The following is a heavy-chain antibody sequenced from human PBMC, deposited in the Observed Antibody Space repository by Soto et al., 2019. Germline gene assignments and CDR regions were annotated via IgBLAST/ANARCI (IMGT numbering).Heavy chain of an antibody. Sequence: GGSLRRSCAASGFTFSNYLMHWGRQAPGKGLVWVSHINTDGSTATYADSVKGRFTISRDNAKNTLYLQMNSLRAEDTAVYYCAKSEPLRFLEWLFVDYGMDVWGQGTTVTVSS. D-gene: IGHD3-3*01. CDR3: AKSEPLRFLEWLFVDYGMDV. J-gene: IGHJ6*02. CDR1: GFTFSNYL. V-gene: IGHV3-74*01. CDR2: INTDGSTA.